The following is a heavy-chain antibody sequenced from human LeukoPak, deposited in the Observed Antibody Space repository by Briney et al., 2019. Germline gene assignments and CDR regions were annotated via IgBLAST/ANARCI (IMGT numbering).Heavy chain of an antibody. CDR2: IYTSGST. J-gene: IGHJ4*02. CDR1: GGSISSGSYY. Sequence: SQTLSLTCTVSGGSISSGSYYWSWIRQPAGKGLEWIGRIYTSGSTNYNPSLKSRVTISVDTSKNQFSLKLSSVTAADTAVYYCARDKNYYDSSGPSPLIDYWGQGTLVTVSS. D-gene: IGHD3-22*01. V-gene: IGHV4-61*02. CDR3: ARDKNYYDSSGPSPLIDY.